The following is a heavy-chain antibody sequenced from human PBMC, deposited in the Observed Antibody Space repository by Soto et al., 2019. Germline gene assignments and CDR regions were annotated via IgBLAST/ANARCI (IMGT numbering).Heavy chain of an antibody. Sequence: EVQLVESGGGLVQPGRSLRLSCAASGFTFDDYAMHWVRRVPGKGLEWVSSISWNSNIIGYADSVKGLFTISRDNSKNSLYLQMNSLRPEDTALYYCAKGGPDGFCSGGRCYFDYWGQGTLVTVSS. J-gene: IGHJ4*02. CDR3: AKGGPDGFCSGGRCYFDY. V-gene: IGHV3-9*01. CDR1: GFTFDDYA. D-gene: IGHD2-15*01. CDR2: ISWNSNII.